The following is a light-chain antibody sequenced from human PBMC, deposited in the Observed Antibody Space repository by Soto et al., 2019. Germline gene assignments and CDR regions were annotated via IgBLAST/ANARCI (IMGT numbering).Light chain of an antibody. Sequence: IRMTQSPSSLSASVGDRVTITCRASQRISSYVNWYQQKPGKAPNLLIYAASSLQSGVPSRFSGSGSGTDFTLTISSLQPEDFATYSCQQSYSTPRTFGQGTKV. J-gene: IGKJ1*01. CDR1: QRISSY. CDR3: QQSYSTPRT. CDR2: AAS. V-gene: IGKV1-39*01.